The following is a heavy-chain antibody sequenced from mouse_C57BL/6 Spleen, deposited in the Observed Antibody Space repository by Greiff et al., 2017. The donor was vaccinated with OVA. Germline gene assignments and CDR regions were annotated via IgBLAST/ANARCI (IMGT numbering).Heavy chain of an antibody. CDR2: IDPSDSYT. Sequence: QVQLKQPGAELVMPGASVKLSCKASGYTFTSYWMHWVKQRPGQGLEWIGEIDPSDSYTNYNQKFKGKSTLTVDKSSSTAYMQLSSLTSEDSAVYYCAKAGYDYYFDYWGKGTTLTVSS. CDR3: AKAGYDYYFDY. D-gene: IGHD2-4*01. CDR1: GYTFTSYW. J-gene: IGHJ2*01. V-gene: IGHV1-69*01.